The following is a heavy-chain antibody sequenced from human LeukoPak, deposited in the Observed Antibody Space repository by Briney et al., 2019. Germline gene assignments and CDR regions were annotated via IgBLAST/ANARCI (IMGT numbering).Heavy chain of an antibody. J-gene: IGHJ5*02. CDR2: ISSSGGTI. V-gene: IGHV3-11*04. Sequence: GGSLRLSCAASGFTFSDYYMSWIRQAPGKGLEWVSYISSSGGTIYYADSVKGRFTVSRDNAKNSLYLQMNSLRAEDTAVYYCARVPFSDSQLLLFAPWGQGTLVTVSS. D-gene: IGHD2-2*01. CDR1: GFTFSDYY. CDR3: ARVPFSDSQLLLFAP.